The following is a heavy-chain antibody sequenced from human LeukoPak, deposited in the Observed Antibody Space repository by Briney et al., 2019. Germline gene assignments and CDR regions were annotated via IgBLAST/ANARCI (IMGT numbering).Heavy chain of an antibody. V-gene: IGHV1-46*01. CDR1: GYTFTSYG. J-gene: IGHJ3*02. CDR2: INPSGGST. CDR3: ARARSWFGEERDAFDI. D-gene: IGHD3-10*01. Sequence: GASVKVSCKASGYTFTSYGISWVRQAPGQGLEWMGIINPSGGSTSYAQKFQGGVTMTRDMSTSTVYMELSSLRSEDTAVYYCARARSWFGEERDAFDIWGQGTMVTVSS.